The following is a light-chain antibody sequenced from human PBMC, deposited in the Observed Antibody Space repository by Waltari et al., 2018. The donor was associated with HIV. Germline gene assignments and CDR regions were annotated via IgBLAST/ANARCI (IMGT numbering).Light chain of an antibody. CDR1: SGPINYV. CDR2: LNSDGRH. V-gene: IGLV4-69*01. J-gene: IGLJ2*01. Sequence: QVVLTQPPSASASLGASVKLTCTLSSGPINYVLAWHQQQPPKGPRFLMKLNSDGRHSKGDGIPARFSGSSSGAERYLTISSLQSEDEADYFCQTWGTGIQVFGGGTRLTVL. CDR3: QTWGTGIQV.